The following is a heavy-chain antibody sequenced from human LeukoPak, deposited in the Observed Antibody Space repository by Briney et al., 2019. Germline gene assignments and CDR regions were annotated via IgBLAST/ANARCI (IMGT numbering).Heavy chain of an antibody. CDR2: INPNSGGT. D-gene: IGHD5-24*01. CDR3: ARVYAATTSFGFDY. Sequence: ASVKVSCKASGYTFTGYYMHWVRQAPGQGLEWMGWINPNSGGTNYAQKFQGRVTMTRDTSISTAYMELSRLRSDDTAVYYCARVYAATTSFGFDYWGQGTLVTVSS. V-gene: IGHV1-2*02. CDR1: GYTFTGYY. J-gene: IGHJ4*02.